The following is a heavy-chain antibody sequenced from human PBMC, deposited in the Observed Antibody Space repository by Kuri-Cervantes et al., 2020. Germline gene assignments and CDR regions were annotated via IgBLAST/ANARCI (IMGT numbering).Heavy chain of an antibody. CDR3: ASEGYYGSGIKGEFDY. D-gene: IGHD3-10*01. Sequence: SLKISCAASGFTFDDYAMHWVRQAPGKGLEWVSGISWNSGNIGYADSVKGRFTISRDNAKNSLYLQMNSLRAEDTAVYYCASEGYYGSGIKGEFDYWGQGTLVTVSS. J-gene: IGHJ4*02. V-gene: IGHV3-9*01. CDR1: GFTFDDYA. CDR2: ISWNSGNI.